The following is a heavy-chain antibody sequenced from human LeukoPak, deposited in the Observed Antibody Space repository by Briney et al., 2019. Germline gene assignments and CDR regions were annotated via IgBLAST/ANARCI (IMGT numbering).Heavy chain of an antibody. CDR2: ISGSGGST. V-gene: IGHV3-23*01. D-gene: IGHD2-8*02. J-gene: IGHJ4*02. Sequence: GGSLRLSCAASGFTFSSYAMSWVRQAPGKGLEWVSAISGSGGSTYYADSVKGRFTISRDNAKNSLYLQMNSLRAEDTAVYYCARDTGGYFGNWGQGTLVTVSS. CDR1: GFTFSSYA. CDR3: ARDTGGYFGN.